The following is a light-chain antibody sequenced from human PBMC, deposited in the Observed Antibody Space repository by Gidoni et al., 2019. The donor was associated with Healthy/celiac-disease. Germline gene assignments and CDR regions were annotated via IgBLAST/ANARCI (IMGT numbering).Light chain of an antibody. V-gene: IGKV3-20*01. Sequence: EIVLTQSPGTLSLPPGERATPSCRASQSVSSSYLAWYQQKPGQAPRLLIYGASRRATGIPDRFSGSGSGTDFTLTISRLEPEDFAVYYCQQYGSSLWTFGQGTKVEIK. J-gene: IGKJ1*01. CDR1: QSVSSSY. CDR3: QQYGSSLWT. CDR2: GAS.